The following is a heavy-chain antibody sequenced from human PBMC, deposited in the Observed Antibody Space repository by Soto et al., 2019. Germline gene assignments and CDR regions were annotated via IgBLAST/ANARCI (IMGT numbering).Heavy chain of an antibody. V-gene: IGHV3-33*01. Sequence: GGSLRLSCAASGFIFSSFGMHWVRQAPGKGLEWVAHIWYDGSNTYYADSVKGRFTISRDNSRNTLYLQMNSLRAEDTAVYHCVRDLLGSGGHFDYWGQGTPVTSPQ. CDR1: GFIFSSFG. J-gene: IGHJ4*02. CDR3: VRDLLGSGGHFDY. D-gene: IGHD7-27*01. CDR2: IWYDGSNT.